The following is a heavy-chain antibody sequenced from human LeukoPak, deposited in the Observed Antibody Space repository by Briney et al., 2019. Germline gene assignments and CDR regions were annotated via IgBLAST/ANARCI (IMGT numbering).Heavy chain of an antibody. J-gene: IGHJ4*02. CDR3: ARYGLPFDY. CDR2: ISSSDSTI. Sequence: GGSLRLSCAASGFTFSSYEMNWVRQAPGKGLEWVSYISSSDSTIYYADSVKGRFTISRDNAKNSLYLQMNSLRAEGTAVYYCARYGLPFDYWGQGTLVTVSS. V-gene: IGHV3-48*03. CDR1: GFTFSSYE. D-gene: IGHD2-21*02.